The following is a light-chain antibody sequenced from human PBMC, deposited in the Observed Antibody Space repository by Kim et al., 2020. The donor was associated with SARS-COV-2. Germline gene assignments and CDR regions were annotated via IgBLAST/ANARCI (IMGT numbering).Light chain of an antibody. CDR1: SSNIGAGYD. Sequence: QRVTISCSGSSSNIGAGYDVHWYQQLPGTAPKLLIYGNSNRPSGVPDRFSGSKSGTSASLAITGLQAEDEADYYCQSYDSSLSGYVFGTGTKVTVL. CDR3: QSYDSSLSGYV. V-gene: IGLV1-40*01. CDR2: GNS. J-gene: IGLJ1*01.